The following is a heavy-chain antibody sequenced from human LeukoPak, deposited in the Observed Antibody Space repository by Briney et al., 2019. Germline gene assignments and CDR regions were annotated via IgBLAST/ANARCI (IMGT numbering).Heavy chain of an antibody. Sequence: PGGSLSLSCSASGFTFSIYALPWVGQAPGKGLHSVSSVSGNGRSPYYADSVKNRFTISRDNFKNTLYLQMSSLRADDTAVYYSVGYCSGTSCGGSGYGMDVWGQGTTVTVSS. V-gene: IGHV3-64D*06. D-gene: IGHD2-2*01. CDR1: GFTFSIYA. J-gene: IGHJ6*02. CDR3: VGYCSGTSCGGSGYGMDV. CDR2: VSGNGRSP.